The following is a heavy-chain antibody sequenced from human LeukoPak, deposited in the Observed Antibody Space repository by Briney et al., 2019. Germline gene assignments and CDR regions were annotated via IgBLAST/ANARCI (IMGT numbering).Heavy chain of an antibody. J-gene: IGHJ4*02. CDR3: AKDATPRNRLWDHFDS. V-gene: IGHV3-23*01. D-gene: IGHD2-21*01. CDR1: GFTFNIYG. CDR2: VGGGDDI. Sequence: GGSLRLSCVASGFTFNIYGMSWVRQAPGKGLEWGSSVGGGDDIHYADSVKGRFTGYRDDAKNTVYLQMNSLRVEDTAIYFCAKDATPRNRLWDHFDSWGQGTLVSVSS.